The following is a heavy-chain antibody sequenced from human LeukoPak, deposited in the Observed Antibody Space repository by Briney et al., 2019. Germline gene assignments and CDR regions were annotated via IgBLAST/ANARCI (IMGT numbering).Heavy chain of an antibody. CDR3: ARHRDESATVTFFDY. J-gene: IGHJ4*02. V-gene: IGHV4-59*08. CDR1: GGSLSSYY. Sequence: SETLSLTCTVSGGSLSSYYWSWIRQPPGKGLEWIGYIYYSGSTNYNPSLKSRVTISVDTSKNQFSLKLSSVTAADTAVYYCARHRDESATVTFFDYWGQGTLVTVSS. CDR2: IYYSGST. D-gene: IGHD4-17*01.